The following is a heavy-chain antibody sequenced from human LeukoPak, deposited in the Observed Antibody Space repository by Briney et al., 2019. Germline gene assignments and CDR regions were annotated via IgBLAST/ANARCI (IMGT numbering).Heavy chain of an antibody. CDR1: GYSFTSYW. Sequence: GESLKISCKGSGYSFTSYWIGWVRQVPGKGLEWMGIIYPGDSDTRYSPSFQGQVTISADKSISTAYLQWSSLKASDTAMYYCARHSSPGPSPPGYSSSWINFDYWGQGTLVTVSS. CDR3: ARHSSPGPSPPGYSSSWINFDY. V-gene: IGHV5-51*01. J-gene: IGHJ4*02. CDR2: IYPGDSDT. D-gene: IGHD6-13*01.